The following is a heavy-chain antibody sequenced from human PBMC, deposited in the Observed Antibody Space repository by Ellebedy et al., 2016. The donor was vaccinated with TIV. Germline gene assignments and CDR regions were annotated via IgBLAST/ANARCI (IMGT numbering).Heavy chain of an antibody. Sequence: GESLKISCAASGFTFTSSWMNWVRQAPGKGLEWVANIKPDGSAKFYVDSVRGRFTISRDNARNSLYLQMNSLRDEDTAVYYCAGPKDWGQGTLVTVPS. CDR2: IKPDGSAK. V-gene: IGHV3-7*01. CDR3: AGPKD. J-gene: IGHJ4*02. CDR1: GFTFTSSW.